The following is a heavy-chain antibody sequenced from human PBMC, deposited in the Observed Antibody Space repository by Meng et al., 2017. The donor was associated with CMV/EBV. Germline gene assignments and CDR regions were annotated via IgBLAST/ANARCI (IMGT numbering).Heavy chain of an antibody. Sequence: GGSLRLSCAASGFTFSSYWMSWVRQAPGKGLEWVANIKQDGSEKYYVDSVKGRFTISRDNAKNSLYLQMNSLRAEDTAVYYCARWYYYDSSGYYDGGSSVDYWGQGTLVTVSS. CDR3: ARWYYYDSSGYYDGGSSVDY. CDR1: GFTFSSYW. D-gene: IGHD3-22*01. CDR2: IKQDGSEK. J-gene: IGHJ4*02. V-gene: IGHV3-7*01.